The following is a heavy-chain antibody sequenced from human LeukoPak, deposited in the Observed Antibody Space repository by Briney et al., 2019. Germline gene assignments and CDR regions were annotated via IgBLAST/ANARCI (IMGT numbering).Heavy chain of an antibody. J-gene: IGHJ4*02. Sequence: PGGSLRLSCAASGFTFSNYAMSWVRQAPGKGLEWVSAISGGGGSTYYADSVKGRFTISRDSSKNTLYLQMNSLRAEDTAVYYCAKEDIVVVPAAFDYWGQGTLVTVSS. CDR2: ISGGGGST. V-gene: IGHV3-23*01. CDR1: GFTFSNYA. D-gene: IGHD2-2*01. CDR3: AKEDIVVVPAAFDY.